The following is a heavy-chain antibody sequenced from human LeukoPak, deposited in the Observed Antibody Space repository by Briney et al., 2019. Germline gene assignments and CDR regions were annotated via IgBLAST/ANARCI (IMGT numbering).Heavy chain of an antibody. CDR1: GCTFSSYS. CDR2: ISSSSYI. V-gene: IGHV3-21*01. CDR3: ARVVPMTTVVTDY. Sequence: GGSLRLSCAASGCTFSSYSMNWVRQAPGKGLEWVSSISSSSYIYYADSVKGRFTISRDNAKNSLYLQMNSLRAEDTAVYYCARVVPMTTVVTDYWGQGTLVTVSS. J-gene: IGHJ4*02. D-gene: IGHD4-23*01.